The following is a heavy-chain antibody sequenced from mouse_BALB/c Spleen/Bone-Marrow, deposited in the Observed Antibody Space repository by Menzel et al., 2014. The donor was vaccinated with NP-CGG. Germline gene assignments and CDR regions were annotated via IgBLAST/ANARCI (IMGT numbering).Heavy chain of an antibody. V-gene: IGHV1-4*01. CDR2: INPTSSYT. CDR3: VREALWSFFTY. CDR1: GYTFTYFT. J-gene: IGHJ3*01. Sequence: QVQLQQSGAELARPGASVRMSCRASGYTFTYFTIYWVKQRPGQGLEWIGYINPTSSYTNYNQKFEDKATLTADTSSSTAYMQLSSLTSEDSAVYYCVREALWSFFTYRGQGTLVTVSA.